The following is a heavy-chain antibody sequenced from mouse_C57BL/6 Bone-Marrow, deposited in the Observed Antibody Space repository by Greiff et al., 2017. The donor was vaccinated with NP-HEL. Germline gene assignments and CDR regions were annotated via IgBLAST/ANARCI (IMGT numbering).Heavy chain of an antibody. Sequence: VQLQQSGPVLVKPGASVKMSCKASGYTFTDYYMNWVKQSPGKSLEWIGVINPYNGGTSYNQKFKGKATLTVDKSSSTAYMELNSLTSEDSAVYYCAIYGYDAWFAYWGQGTLVTVSA. J-gene: IGHJ3*01. V-gene: IGHV1-19*01. D-gene: IGHD2-2*01. CDR1: GYTFTDYY. CDR3: AIYGYDAWFAY. CDR2: INPYNGGT.